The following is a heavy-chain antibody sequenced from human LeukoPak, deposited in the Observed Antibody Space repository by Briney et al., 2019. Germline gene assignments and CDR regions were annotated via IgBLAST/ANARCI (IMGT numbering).Heavy chain of an antibody. D-gene: IGHD2-15*01. CDR2: ISGSGGST. Sequence: GGSLRLSCAASGFTFSSYAMSWVRQVPGKGLEWVSFISGSGGSTYYADSVKGRFTISRDNSKNTLYLQMNSLRAEDTAVYYCARESEHSVSQVDFDLWGQGTMVTVSS. CDR1: GFTFSSYA. CDR3: ARESEHSVSQVDFDL. V-gene: IGHV3-23*01. J-gene: IGHJ3*01.